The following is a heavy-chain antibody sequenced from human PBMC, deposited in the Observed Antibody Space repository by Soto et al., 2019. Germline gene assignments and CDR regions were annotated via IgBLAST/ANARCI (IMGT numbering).Heavy chain of an antibody. CDR3: ARGFPSSSRLGWCDP. D-gene: IGHD2-2*01. J-gene: IGHJ5*02. CDR1: GYTFISYY. V-gene: IGHV1-46*01. Sequence: ASVKVSCKASGYTFISYYIHWVRQAPGLGLEWMGMINPRAGDTTSAQKFQGRVTMTSDTSTHTVYMELSSLRFEDTAVYYCARGFPSSSRLGWCDPWGQGTLVTVSS. CDR2: INPRAGDT.